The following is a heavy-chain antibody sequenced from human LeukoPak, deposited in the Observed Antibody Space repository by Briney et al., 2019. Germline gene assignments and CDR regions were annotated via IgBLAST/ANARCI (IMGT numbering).Heavy chain of an antibody. CDR3: AELGITMIGGV. CDR2: ISSSGSII. V-gene: IGHV3-48*03. J-gene: IGHJ6*04. Sequence: GGSLRLSCEASGFTFSIDEVSWVRQALGEGLEWRSHISSSGSIIYYADSVKGRFTISRDNAKNSLYLQMNSLRAEDTAVYYCAELGITMIGGVWGKGTTVTISS. D-gene: IGHD3-10*02. CDR1: GFTFSIDE.